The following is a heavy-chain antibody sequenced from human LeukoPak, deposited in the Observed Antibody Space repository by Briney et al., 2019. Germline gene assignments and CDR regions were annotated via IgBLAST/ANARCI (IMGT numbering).Heavy chain of an antibody. CDR1: GFTFSSYG. J-gene: IGHJ4*02. Sequence: GGSLRLPCAASGFTFSSYGMHWVRQAPGEGLEWVAVIWYDGSNKYYADSVKGRFTISRDNSKNTLYLQMNSLRAEDTAVYYCARDRGSGWLNWGQGTLVTVSS. D-gene: IGHD6-19*01. CDR3: ARDRGSGWLN. V-gene: IGHV3-33*01. CDR2: IWYDGSNK.